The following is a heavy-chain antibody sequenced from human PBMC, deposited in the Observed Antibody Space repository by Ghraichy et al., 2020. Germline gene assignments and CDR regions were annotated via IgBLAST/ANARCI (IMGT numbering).Heavy chain of an antibody. J-gene: IGHJ6*03. CDR3: ARDLAAGLTDYYYMDV. Sequence: GGSLRLSCAASGFTFSSYAMHWVRQAPGKGLEYVSAISSNGGSTYYANSVKGRFTISRDNSKNTLYLQMGSLRAEDMAVYYCARDLAAGLTDYYYMDVWGKGTTVTVSS. D-gene: IGHD6-13*01. V-gene: IGHV3-64*01. CDR2: ISSNGGST. CDR1: GFTFSSYA.